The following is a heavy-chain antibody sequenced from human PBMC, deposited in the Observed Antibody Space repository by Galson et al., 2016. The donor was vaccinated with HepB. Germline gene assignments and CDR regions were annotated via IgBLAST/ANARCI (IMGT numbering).Heavy chain of an antibody. CDR2: EWYDGYNK. V-gene: IGHV3-33*01. CDR1: GFNFSNYG. D-gene: IGHD2-15*01. CDR3: ARRGDIVNYYGMDV. Sequence: SLRLSCAASGFNFSNYGMHWVRQAPGKGLEWVAIEWYDGYNKYYADSVKGRFTISRDNSKNTLYLQMNSLRAEDTAVYYCARRGDIVNYYGMDVWGQGTTVTVSS. J-gene: IGHJ6*02.